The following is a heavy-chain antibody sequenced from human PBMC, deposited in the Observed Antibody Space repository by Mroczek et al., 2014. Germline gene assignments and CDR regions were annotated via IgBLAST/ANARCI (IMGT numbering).Heavy chain of an antibody. CDR2: IIPILGIA. V-gene: IGHV1-69*08. CDR3: ARDTLPDVGASLPLTWFDP. CDR1: GGTFSSYT. J-gene: IGHJ5*02. Sequence: QLVQSGAEVKKPGSSVKVSCKASGGTFSSYTISWVRQAPGQGLEWMGRIIPILGIANYAQKFQGRVTITADKSTSTAYMELSSLRSEDTAVYYCARDTLPDVGASLPLTWFDPWGQGTLVTVSS. D-gene: IGHD1-26*01.